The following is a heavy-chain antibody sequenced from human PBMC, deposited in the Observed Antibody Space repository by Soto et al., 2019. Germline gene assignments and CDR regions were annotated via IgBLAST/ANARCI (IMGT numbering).Heavy chain of an antibody. D-gene: IGHD7-27*01. CDR2: IYYNGNT. CDR3: TRANWYSEY. V-gene: IGHV4-59*11. CDR1: GGSISNHY. J-gene: IGHJ4*02. Sequence: QVQLQESGPGLVKPSETLSLTCTVSGGSISNHYWSWIRQPPGKGLDWIGYIYYNGNTNYNPSLKSRVTMSVDTSKNQISLKLSSVTAADTAVYYCTRANWYSEYWGQGTLVTVAS.